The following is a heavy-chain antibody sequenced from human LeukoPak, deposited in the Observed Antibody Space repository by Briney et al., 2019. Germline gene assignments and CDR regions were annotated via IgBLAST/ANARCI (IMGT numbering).Heavy chain of an antibody. J-gene: IGHJ4*02. V-gene: IGHV4-30-2*01. D-gene: IGHD3-22*01. CDR2: IYHSGST. Sequence: SQTLSLTCAVSGGSISSGGYSWSWIRQPPGKGLEWIGYIYHSGSTYYNPSLKSRVSISVDRSKNQFSLKPSSVTAADTAVYYCARERVIGYDSSGSRGFDYWGQGTLVTVSS. CDR1: GGSISSGGYS. CDR3: ARERVIGYDSSGSRGFDY.